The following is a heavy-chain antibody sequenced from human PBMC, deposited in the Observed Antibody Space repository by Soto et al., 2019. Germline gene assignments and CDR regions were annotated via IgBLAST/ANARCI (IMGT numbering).Heavy chain of an antibody. V-gene: IGHV3-48*03. CDR2: ISDNGGTI. D-gene: IGHD1-20*01. Sequence: GGSLRLSCAASGFTFSSYEMNWVRQAPGKGLEWVSYISDNGGTIYYADSVKGRFIISRDNAKNSLYLQMNSLRVEDTAVYYCARDERGYRITRFDYWGQGIQVTVSS. J-gene: IGHJ4*02. CDR1: GFTFSSYE. CDR3: ARDERGYRITRFDY.